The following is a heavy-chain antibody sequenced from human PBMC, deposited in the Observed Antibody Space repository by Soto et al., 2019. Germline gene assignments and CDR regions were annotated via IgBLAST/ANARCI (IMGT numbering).Heavy chain of an antibody. V-gene: IGHV4-30-4*01. CDR1: GGSISSGDYY. CDR3: ARTEDGYNTNFEY. J-gene: IGHJ4*02. CDR2: IFYSGKT. D-gene: IGHD5-12*01. Sequence: SETLSLTCTVSGGSISSGDYYWNWIRQSPGKGLEWIGSIFYSGKTYYNPSLKSRVSISVDTSKNEFSLRLNSVTAADTALYYCARTEDGYNTNFEYWGQGTLVTVSS.